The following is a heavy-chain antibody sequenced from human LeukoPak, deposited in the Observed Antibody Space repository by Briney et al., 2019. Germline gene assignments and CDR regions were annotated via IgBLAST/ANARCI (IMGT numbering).Heavy chain of an antibody. J-gene: IGHJ5*02. CDR1: GFTFSSYA. V-gene: IGHV3-23*01. CDR2: ISGSGGST. D-gene: IGHD2-15*01. Sequence: PGGSLRLSCAASGFTFSSYAMSWVRQAPGKGLEWVSAISGSGGSTYYADSVKGRFTISRDNSKNTLYLQMNSLRAEDTAVYYCATYEGYCSGGSCDTKTNWFDPWGQGTLVTVSS. CDR3: ATYEGYCSGGSCDTKTNWFDP.